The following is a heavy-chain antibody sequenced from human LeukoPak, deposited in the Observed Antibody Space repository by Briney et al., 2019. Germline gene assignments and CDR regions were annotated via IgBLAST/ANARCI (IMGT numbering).Heavy chain of an antibody. CDR3: ARVTSL. CDR2: ISSSSTTI. V-gene: IGHV3-48*04. D-gene: IGHD2/OR15-2a*01. Sequence: GGSLRLSCAASGFTFNSYAMNWVRQAPGKGLEWISYISSSSTTINYADSVKGRFTISRDNANNSLYLQMNSLRAEDTAVYYCARVTSLWGQGTLVTVSS. CDR1: GFTFNSYA. J-gene: IGHJ4*02.